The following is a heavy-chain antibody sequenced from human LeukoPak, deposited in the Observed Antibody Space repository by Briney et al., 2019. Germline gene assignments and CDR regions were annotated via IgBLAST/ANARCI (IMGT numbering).Heavy chain of an antibody. CDR1: GGSISTYY. D-gene: IGHD6-19*01. J-gene: IGHJ4*02. V-gene: IGHV4-59*01. CDR3: ARAGSDWSFDY. Sequence: SETLSLTCTVSGGSISTYYWSWIRQPPGKGLEWIGYIYYSGSTNYNPSFKSRVTISVDTSKNQFSLKLSSVTAADTAVYYCARAGSDWSFDYWGQGTLVTVSS. CDR2: IYYSGST.